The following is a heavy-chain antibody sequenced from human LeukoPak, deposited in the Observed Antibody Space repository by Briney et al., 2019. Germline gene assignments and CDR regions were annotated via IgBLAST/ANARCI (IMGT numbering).Heavy chain of an antibody. CDR3: ARGPVLLGQQLHYFDY. V-gene: IGHV1-69*10. CDR2: IIPILGIA. J-gene: IGHJ4*02. CDR1: GGTFSRYA. Sequence: SVKLSSKASGGTFSRYAISLVRQARGNVLEWMGRIIPILGIANYAQKFQGRVTITADKSTSTAYMELSSLRSEDTAVYYCARGPVLLGQQLHYFDYWGQGTLVTVSS. D-gene: IGHD6-13*01.